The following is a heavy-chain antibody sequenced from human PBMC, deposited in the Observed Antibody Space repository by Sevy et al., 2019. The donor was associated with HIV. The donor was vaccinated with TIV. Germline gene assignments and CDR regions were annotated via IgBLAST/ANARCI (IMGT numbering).Heavy chain of an antibody. CDR3: AREDTSGWYGFDY. Sequence: GGSLRLSCIASGFTFSTYRMNWVCQAPGKGLEWVSSITFSSNYIYYADSVKGRFTISRDNAKNSLYLQMNSLRAEDTAVYYCAREDTSGWYGFDYWGQGTLVTVSS. CDR2: ITFSSNYI. D-gene: IGHD6-19*01. CDR1: GFTFSTYR. V-gene: IGHV3-21*01. J-gene: IGHJ4*02.